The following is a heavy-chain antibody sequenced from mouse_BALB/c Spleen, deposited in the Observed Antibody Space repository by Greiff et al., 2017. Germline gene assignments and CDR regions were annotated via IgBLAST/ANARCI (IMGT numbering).Heavy chain of an antibody. CDR1: GFNIKDTY. J-gene: IGHJ2*01. V-gene: IGHV14-3*02. CDR3: AYYGSSFYFDY. CDR2: IDPANGNT. D-gene: IGHD1-1*01. Sequence: EVQGVESGAELVKPGASVKLSCTASGFNIKDTYMHWVKQRPEQGLEWIGRIDPANGNTKYDPKFQGKATITADTSSNTAYLQLSSLTSEDTAVYYCAYYGSSFYFDYWGQGTTLTVSS.